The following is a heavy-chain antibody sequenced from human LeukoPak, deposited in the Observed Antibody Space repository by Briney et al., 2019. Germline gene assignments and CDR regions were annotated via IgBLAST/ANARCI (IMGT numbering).Heavy chain of an antibody. Sequence: SETLSLTCTVSGDSISSYYWSWIRQPPGKGLEWIGYIYYSGSTNYNPSLKSRVTISVDTSKNQFSLKLSSVTAADTAVYYCARGYSSSWYFDYWGQGTLVTVSS. V-gene: IGHV4-59*01. CDR3: ARGYSSSWYFDY. CDR1: GDSISSYY. J-gene: IGHJ4*02. D-gene: IGHD6-13*01. CDR2: IYYSGST.